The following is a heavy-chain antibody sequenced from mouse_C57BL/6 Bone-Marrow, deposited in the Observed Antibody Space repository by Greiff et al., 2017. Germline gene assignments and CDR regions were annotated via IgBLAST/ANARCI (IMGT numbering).Heavy chain of an antibody. CDR2: ISGGGGNT. J-gene: IGHJ1*03. Sequence: EVKLQESGGGLVKPGGSLKLSCAASGFTFSSYTMSWVRQTPEKRLQWVAAISGGGGNTYYPDSVKGRFTISRDTDKHILYLQMSSLMSEDTALYYRSRQVTTVLATKYFDVWGTGTTVTVSS. CDR3: SRQVTTVLATKYFDV. D-gene: IGHD1-1*01. CDR1: GFTFSSYT. V-gene: IGHV5-9*01.